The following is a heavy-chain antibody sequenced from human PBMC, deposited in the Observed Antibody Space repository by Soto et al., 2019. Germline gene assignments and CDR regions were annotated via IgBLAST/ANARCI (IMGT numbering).Heavy chain of an antibody. J-gene: IGHJ6*02. CDR3: ARDKESRCCGGSCYSFYRYYYYYGMDV. CDR1: GGTFSSYA. V-gene: IGHV1-69*13. Sequence: ASVKVSCKASGGTFSSYAISWVRQAPGQGLEWMGGIIPIFGTANYAQKFQGRVTITADESTSTAYMELSSLRSEDTAVYYCARDKESRCCGGSCYSFYRYYYYYGMDVWGQGTTVTVSS. CDR2: IIPIFGTA. D-gene: IGHD2-15*01.